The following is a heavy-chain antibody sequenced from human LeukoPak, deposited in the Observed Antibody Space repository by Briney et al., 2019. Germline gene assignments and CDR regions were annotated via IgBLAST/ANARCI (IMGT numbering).Heavy chain of an antibody. Sequence: SETLSLTCTVSAGSTSSGDYYCSWIRQPAGKGLEWIGRIYTRGNTNYNPSLRSRVTMSVDTSQNHFSLTLSSVTAADTAVYFCTKTYYDTKKPWAWGQGILVTVSS. CDR1: AGSTSSGDYY. V-gene: IGHV4-61*02. D-gene: IGHD3-16*01. CDR3: TKTYYDTKKPWA. J-gene: IGHJ5*02. CDR2: IYTRGNT.